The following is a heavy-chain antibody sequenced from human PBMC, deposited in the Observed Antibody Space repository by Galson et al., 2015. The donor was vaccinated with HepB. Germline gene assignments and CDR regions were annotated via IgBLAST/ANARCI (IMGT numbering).Heavy chain of an antibody. CDR3: ARDNHCSSTSCYYYYGMDV. CDR2: ISSSSSYI. CDR1: GFTFSSYS. J-gene: IGHJ6*02. V-gene: IGHV3-21*01. D-gene: IGHD2-2*01. Sequence: LRLSCAASGFTFSSYSMNWVRQAPGKGLEWVSSISSSSSYIYYADSVKGRFTISRDNAKNSLYLQMNSLRAEDTAVYYCARDNHCSSTSCYYYYGMDVWGQGTTVTVSS.